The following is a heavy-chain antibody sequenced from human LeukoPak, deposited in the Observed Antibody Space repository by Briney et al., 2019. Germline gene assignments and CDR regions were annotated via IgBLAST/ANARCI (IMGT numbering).Heavy chain of an antibody. CDR1: GGSFSGYY. J-gene: IGHJ4*02. D-gene: IGHD6-19*01. CDR3: ARGGYSSGS. CDR2: INHSGSA. V-gene: IGHV4-34*01. Sequence: PSETLSLTCAVYGGSFSGYYWSWIRQPPGKGLEWIGEINHSGSAKYNPSLKSRVTISIDTSKNQFSLNLSSVTAADTALYHCARGGYSSGSWGQGTLVTVSS.